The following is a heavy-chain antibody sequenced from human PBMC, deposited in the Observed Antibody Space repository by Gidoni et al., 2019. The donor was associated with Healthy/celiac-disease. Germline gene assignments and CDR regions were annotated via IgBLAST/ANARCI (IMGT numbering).Heavy chain of an antibody. CDR3: ARGWTYYDFWRRKNNNWFDP. V-gene: IGHV4-39*01. J-gene: IGHJ5*02. CDR2: IYYSGST. D-gene: IGHD3-3*01. Sequence: QLQLQESGPGLVKPSETLSLTCTVSGGSISSSSYYWGWLRQPPGKGLEWIGSIYYSGSTYYNPSLKSRVTISVDTSKNQFSLKLSSVTAADTAVYYCARGWTYYDFWRRKNNNWFDPWGQGTLVTVSS. CDR1: GGSISSSSYY.